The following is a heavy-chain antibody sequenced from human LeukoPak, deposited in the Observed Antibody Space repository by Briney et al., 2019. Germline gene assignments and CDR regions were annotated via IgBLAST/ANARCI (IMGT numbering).Heavy chain of an antibody. CDR2: VYQSGST. D-gene: IGHD2/OR15-2a*01. CDR3: ARLHSNAYFDY. J-gene: IGHJ4*02. CDR1: NYSITSGFY. V-gene: IGHV4-38-2*01. Sequence: SETLSLTCAVSNYSITSGFYWGWVRPPPGKGLDWIGNVYQSGSTYYNSSLQSRVTILVDTSKNLFSLKLSSVTAADTAVYYCARLHSNAYFDYWGPGILVTVSS.